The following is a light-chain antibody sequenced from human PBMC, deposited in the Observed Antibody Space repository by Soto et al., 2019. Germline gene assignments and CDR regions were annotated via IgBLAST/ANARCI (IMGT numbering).Light chain of an antibody. Sequence: QSVLTQPASVSGSPGQSVTISCTGTSSDVGRYNYVSWYQQYPGKAPKLIIYEVTTRPSGVPNRFSGSKSGNTASLTISGLQAEDEADYYCTSYTSINTLVVFGGGTKLTVL. CDR1: SSDVGRYNY. CDR3: TSYTSINTLVV. J-gene: IGLJ2*01. CDR2: EVT. V-gene: IGLV2-14*01.